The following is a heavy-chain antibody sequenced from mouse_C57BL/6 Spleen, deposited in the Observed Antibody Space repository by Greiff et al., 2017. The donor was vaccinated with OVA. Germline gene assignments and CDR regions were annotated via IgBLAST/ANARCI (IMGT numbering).Heavy chain of an antibody. CDR2: IYPGDGDT. J-gene: IGHJ2*01. CDR3: ARGILRSYFDY. CDR1: GYAFSSSW. D-gene: IGHD1-1*01. Sequence: VQRVESGPELVKPGASVKISCKASGYAFSSSWMNWVKQRPGKGLEWIGRIYPGDGDTNYNGKFKGKATLTADKSSSTAYMQLSSLTSEDSAVYFCARGILRSYFDYWGQGTTLTVSS. V-gene: IGHV1-82*01.